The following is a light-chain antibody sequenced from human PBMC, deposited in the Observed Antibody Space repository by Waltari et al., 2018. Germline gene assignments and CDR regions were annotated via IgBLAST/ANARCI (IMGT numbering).Light chain of an antibody. CDR1: QSVSSN. J-gene: IGKJ1*01. CDR3: QQYNNWPRT. Sequence: EIEMTQYPATLSVSPGERDTLSCRASQSVSSNLAWYQQKPGQAPRLLIYGASTRATGIPARFSGSGSGTEFTLTISSLQSEDFAVYYCQQYNNWPRTFGQGTKVEIK. CDR2: GAS. V-gene: IGKV3-15*01.